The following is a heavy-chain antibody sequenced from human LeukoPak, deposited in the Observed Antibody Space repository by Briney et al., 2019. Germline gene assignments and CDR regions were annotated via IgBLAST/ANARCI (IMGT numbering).Heavy chain of an antibody. CDR2: INPSGGST. V-gene: IGHV1-46*01. Sequence: ASVKVSCKASGYTFTSYYMHWVRQAPGQGLEWMGIINPSGGSTSYAQKFQGRVTMTEDTSTDTAYMELSSLRSEDTAVYYCATGNPGIAAAAIYYFDYWGQGTLVTVSS. CDR3: ATGNPGIAAAAIYYFDY. J-gene: IGHJ4*02. CDR1: GYTFTSYY. D-gene: IGHD6-13*01.